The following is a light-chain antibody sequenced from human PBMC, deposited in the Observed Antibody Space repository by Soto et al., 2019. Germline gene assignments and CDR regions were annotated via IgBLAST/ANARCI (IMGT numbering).Light chain of an antibody. CDR1: QSVRNNY. J-gene: IGKJ5*01. V-gene: IGKV3-20*01. Sequence: DTVLTQSPGTLSLSPGERATISCRASQSVRNNYLSWYQQKPGEAPRLLLSGASSRAAGIPDRLSGSGSETDFTPTISSLQYEDFAVYYCQQYNNWTPFTFGQGRRPEIK. CDR3: QQYNNWTPFT. CDR2: GAS.